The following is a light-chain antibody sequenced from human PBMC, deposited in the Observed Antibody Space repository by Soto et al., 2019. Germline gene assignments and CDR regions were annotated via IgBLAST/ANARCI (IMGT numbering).Light chain of an antibody. CDR2: GTS. CDR1: QSISSSY. Sequence: EIVLTQSPGTLSLSPGERATLSCRASQSISSSYLAWYQQKHGQAPRLLIYGTSSRATGIPDRFSGNGSGTDFTLTISRLEPEDFAGYYCQQYGGSPPVTFGPGTKVDIK. J-gene: IGKJ3*01. CDR3: QQYGGSPPVT. V-gene: IGKV3-20*01.